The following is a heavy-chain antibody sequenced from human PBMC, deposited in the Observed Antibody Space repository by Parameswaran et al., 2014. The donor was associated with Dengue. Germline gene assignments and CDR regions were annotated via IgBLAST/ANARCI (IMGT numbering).Heavy chain of an antibody. Sequence: WVRQAPGQGPEWMGWISAKNGITNYAQKFQGRVTMTTDTSTSTAYMDLRSLRSDDTAVYYCARDSGKSLEEIAATIGPIFDHWGQGTLVTVSS. V-gene: IGHV1-18*01. J-gene: IGHJ4*02. CDR3: ARDSGKSLEEIAATIGPIFDH. CDR2: ISAKNGIT. D-gene: IGHD3-10*01.